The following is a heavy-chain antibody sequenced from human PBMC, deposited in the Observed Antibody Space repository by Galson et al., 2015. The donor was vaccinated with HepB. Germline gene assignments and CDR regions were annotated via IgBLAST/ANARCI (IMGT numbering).Heavy chain of an antibody. Sequence: SLRLACAASGFTFGAYDMNWGRQAPGKGLEWISYISSNGYMIYYAESVKGRFTVSRDNARDSLYLQMNSLRVEDTAVYYCVRDDALWSWYFDSWGQGILVTVSS. D-gene: IGHD3-10*01. CDR1: GFTFGAYD. CDR3: VRDDALWSWYFDS. CDR2: ISSNGYMI. J-gene: IGHJ4*02. V-gene: IGHV3-48*03.